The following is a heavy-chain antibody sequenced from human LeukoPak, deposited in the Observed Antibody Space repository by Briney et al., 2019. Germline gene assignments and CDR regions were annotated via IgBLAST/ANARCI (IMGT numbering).Heavy chain of an antibody. CDR3: ARNNWFGEFENWFDP. D-gene: IGHD3-10*01. Sequence: GGSLRLSCAASGFTFSSYEMNWVRQAPGKGLEWVSYISSSGSTIYYADSVEGRFTISRDNAKNSLYLQMNSLRAEDTAVYYCARNNWFGEFENWFDPWGQGTLVTVSS. CDR1: GFTFSSYE. V-gene: IGHV3-48*03. J-gene: IGHJ5*02. CDR2: ISSSGSTI.